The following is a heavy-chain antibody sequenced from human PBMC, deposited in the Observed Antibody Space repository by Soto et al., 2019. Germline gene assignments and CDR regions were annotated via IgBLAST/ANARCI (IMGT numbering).Heavy chain of an antibody. CDR3: ARDGDGSGSYFPQALDY. CDR1: GGTFSSYA. D-gene: IGHD3-10*01. J-gene: IGHJ4*02. V-gene: IGHV1-69*13. CDR2: IIPIFGTA. Sequence: SVKVSCKASGGTFSSYAISWVRQAPGQGLEWMGGIIPIFGTANYAQKFQGRVTITADESTSTAYMELSSLRSEDTAVYYCARDGDGSGSYFPQALDYRGQGTLVTVSS.